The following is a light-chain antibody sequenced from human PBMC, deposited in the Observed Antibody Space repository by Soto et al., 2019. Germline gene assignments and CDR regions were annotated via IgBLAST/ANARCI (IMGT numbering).Light chain of an antibody. CDR1: QSVTNS. V-gene: IGKV3-15*01. Sequence: EIVMTQSPATLSVSPGERATLSCRATQSVTNSLAWYQQKPGQAPRLLMYRASIRATGIPTRFSGSGSGTEFTRTISSLQSEDFAVYYCQQYNNWPLTFGRGTKVEIK. CDR2: RAS. CDR3: QQYNNWPLT. J-gene: IGKJ4*01.